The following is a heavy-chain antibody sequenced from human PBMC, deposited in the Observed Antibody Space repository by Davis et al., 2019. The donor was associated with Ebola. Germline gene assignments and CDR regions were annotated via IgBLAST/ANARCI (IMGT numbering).Heavy chain of an antibody. CDR1: GFTFSGSA. CDR2: IKPDGSEM. J-gene: IGHJ4*02. V-gene: IGHV3-7*03. CDR3: ARDAGRGGEFDY. Sequence: GESLKISCAASGFTFSGSALHWVRQAPGKGLEWVADIKPDGSEMSCVDSVRGRFTISRDNAKRSVFLQMNSLRVEDTAVYYCARDAGRGGEFDYWGQGTLVTVSS. D-gene: IGHD2-21*01.